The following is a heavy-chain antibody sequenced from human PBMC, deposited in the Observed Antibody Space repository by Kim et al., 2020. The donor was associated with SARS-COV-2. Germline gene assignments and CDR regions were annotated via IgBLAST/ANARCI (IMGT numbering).Heavy chain of an antibody. CDR2: IYYSGST. CDR3: ARHSKRWLQLRDYYYGMDV. D-gene: IGHD5-12*01. V-gene: IGHV4-59*08. Sequence: SETLSLTCTVSGGSISSYYWSWIRQPPGKGLEWIGYIYYSGSTNYNPSLKSRVTISVDTSKNQFSLKLSSVTAADTAVYYCARHSKRWLQLRDYYYGMDVWAQGTTVTVSS. J-gene: IGHJ6*02. CDR1: GGSISSYY.